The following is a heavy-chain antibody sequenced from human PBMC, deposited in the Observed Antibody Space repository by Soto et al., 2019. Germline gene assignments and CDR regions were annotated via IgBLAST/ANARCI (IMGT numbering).Heavy chain of an antibody. CDR3: AHGRSVGSTYYFEY. D-gene: IGHD2-2*03. CDR1: GFSLSTGAVG. V-gene: IGHV2-5*01. J-gene: IGHJ4*02. CDR2: VYYNDDI. Sequence: QITLKESGPTLVKPTQTLTLTRTFSGFSLSTGAVGVGWIRQPPGEALEWLALVYYNDDIRYSPSLKDRLTITKDTSKNQVVLTLTNMDLVDTATYFCAHGRSVGSTYYFEYWGQGTLVTVSS.